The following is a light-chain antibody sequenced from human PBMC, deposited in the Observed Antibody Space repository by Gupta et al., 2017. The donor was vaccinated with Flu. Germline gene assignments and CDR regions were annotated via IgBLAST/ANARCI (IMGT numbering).Light chain of an antibody. J-gene: IGLJ2*01. V-gene: IGLV1-44*01. CDR1: SSNIGYSS. CDR2: SND. CDR3: ASEDDNRSAVI. Sequence: VLTQPPSASGTPGQRVTISCSGSSSNIGYSSVPWYQQHPGAAPRLLFYSNDRRPSGVPSRFSASKCGTSGPLAISGLQSEDEADYYCASEDDNRSAVIFGGGTKLTVL.